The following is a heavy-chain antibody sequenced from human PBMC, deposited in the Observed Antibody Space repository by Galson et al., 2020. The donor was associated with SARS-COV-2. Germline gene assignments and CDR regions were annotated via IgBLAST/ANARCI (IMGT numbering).Heavy chain of an antibody. Sequence: GGSLRLSCAASGFTFSSYSMNWVRQAPGKGLEWVSSISSSSSYIYYADSVKGRFTISRDNAKNSLYLQMNSLRAEDTAVYYCARDRYSSSSPDDYWGQGTLVTVSS. D-gene: IGHD6-6*01. V-gene: IGHV3-21*01. CDR3: ARDRYSSSSPDDY. J-gene: IGHJ4*02. CDR1: GFTFSSYS. CDR2: ISSSSSYI.